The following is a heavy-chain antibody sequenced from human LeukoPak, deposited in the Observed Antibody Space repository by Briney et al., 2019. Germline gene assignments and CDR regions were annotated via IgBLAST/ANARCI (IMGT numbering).Heavy chain of an antibody. CDR1: APSTGSISSFF. CDR2: IYYSGST. D-gene: IGHD3-22*01. V-gene: IGHV4-39*01. CDR3: ARQLSDSGAYTNWFDS. J-gene: IGHJ5*01. Sequence: SETLSLTCTLAAPSTGSISSFFWAWLRQPPGKGLEWIGTIYYSGSTDYTPSLRSRVTISVDTSKNQFSLRLSSVTAADTAVYYCARQLSDSGAYTNWFDSWGQGTLVTVSS.